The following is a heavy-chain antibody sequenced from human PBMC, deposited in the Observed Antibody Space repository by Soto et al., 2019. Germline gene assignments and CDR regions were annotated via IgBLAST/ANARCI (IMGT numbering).Heavy chain of an antibody. Sequence: GGSLRLSCAASGFTFSSYAMSWVRQAPGKGLEWVSAISGSGGSTYYADSVKGRFTISRDNSKNTLYLQMNSLRAEDTAVYYCAKCPLPRIAAAGIADYWGQGTLVTVSS. V-gene: IGHV3-23*01. CDR1: GFTFSSYA. D-gene: IGHD6-13*01. J-gene: IGHJ4*02. CDR2: ISGSGGST. CDR3: AKCPLPRIAAAGIADY.